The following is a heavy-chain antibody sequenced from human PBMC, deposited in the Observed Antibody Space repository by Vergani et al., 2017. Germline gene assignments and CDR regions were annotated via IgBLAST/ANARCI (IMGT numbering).Heavy chain of an antibody. CDR2: IYSGGST. D-gene: IGHD2-2*01. CDR1: GFTVSSNY. V-gene: IGHV3-53*04. J-gene: IGHJ6*03. CDR3: ARAIVVVPAARGYYYYYYMDV. Sequence: EVQLVESGGVVVQPGGSLRLSCAASGFTVSSNYMSWVRQAPGKGLEWVSVIYSGGSTYYADSVKGRFTISRHNSKNTLYLQMNSLRAEDTAVYYCARAIVVVPAARGYYYYYYMDVWGKGTTVTVSS.